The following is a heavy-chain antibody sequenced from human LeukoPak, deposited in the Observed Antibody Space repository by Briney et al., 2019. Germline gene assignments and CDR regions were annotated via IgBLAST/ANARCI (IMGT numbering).Heavy chain of an antibody. D-gene: IGHD5-18*01. J-gene: IGHJ4*02. V-gene: IGHV1-18*01. CDR2: ISAYNGNT. Sequence: GSVKVSCKASGYTFTSYGISWVRQAPGQGLEWMGWISAYNGNTNYAQKLQGRVTMTTDTSTSTAYMELRSLRSDDTAVYYCARGAHTGYSYGNFDYWGQGTLVTVSS. CDR3: ARGAHTGYSYGNFDY. CDR1: GYTFTSYG.